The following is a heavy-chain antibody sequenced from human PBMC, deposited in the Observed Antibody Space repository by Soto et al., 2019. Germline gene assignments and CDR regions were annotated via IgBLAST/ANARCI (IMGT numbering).Heavy chain of an antibody. J-gene: IGHJ4*02. V-gene: IGHV4-34*01. D-gene: IGHD3-16*02. CDR1: GGSFSGYY. CDR3: ARSGSGVYDYVWGSYRYTGYYFDY. Sequence: SETLSLTCAVYGGSFSGYYWSWIRQPPGKGLEWIREINHSGSTNYNPSLKSRVTISVDTSKNQFSLKLSSVTAADTAVYYCARSGSGVYDYVWGSYRYTGYYFDYWGQGTLVTVSS. CDR2: INHSGST.